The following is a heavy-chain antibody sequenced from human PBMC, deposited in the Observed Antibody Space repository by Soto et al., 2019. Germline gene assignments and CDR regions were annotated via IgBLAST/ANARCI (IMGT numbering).Heavy chain of an antibody. D-gene: IGHD3-10*01. Sequence: PSETLSRTCAVYGGSFSGYYWSWIRQPPGKGLEWIGEINHSGSTNYNPSLKSRVTISVDTSKNRFSLKLSSVTAADTAVYYCARSITMVRGPHRFYYYYGMDVWGQGTTVTVSS. CDR1: GGSFSGYY. J-gene: IGHJ6*02. CDR2: INHSGST. CDR3: ARSITMVRGPHRFYYYYGMDV. V-gene: IGHV4-34*01.